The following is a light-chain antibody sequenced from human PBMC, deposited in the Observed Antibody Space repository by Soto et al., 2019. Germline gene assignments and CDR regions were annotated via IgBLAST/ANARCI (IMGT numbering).Light chain of an antibody. V-gene: IGKV1-5*03. CDR1: QSISIW. CDR2: KAS. J-gene: IGKJ1*01. CDR3: QQYSTYTPRT. Sequence: DIKMTQSPSSLSAYVRDRVTITCRASQSISIWLAWYQQKPGKAPKILIYKASSLESGAPSRFSGSGSGTEFTLTISSLQPDDFATYYCQQYSTYTPRTFGQGTKVDIK.